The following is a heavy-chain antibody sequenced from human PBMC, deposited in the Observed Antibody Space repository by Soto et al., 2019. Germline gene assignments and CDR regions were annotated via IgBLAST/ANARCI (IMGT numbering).Heavy chain of an antibody. CDR2: ISWNSGSI. J-gene: IGHJ4*02. CDR3: ERGLGGWYLLAY. V-gene: IGHV3-9*01. CDR1: GFTFDDYA. Sequence: PVGSLRLSCAVSGFTFDDYAMHRVRQAPGKGLEWVSGISWNSGSIGYADSVKGRFTISRDNAKNSLYLQMNSLRAEDTALYYCERGLGGWYLLAYWGKGTLSPCP. D-gene: IGHD6-19*01.